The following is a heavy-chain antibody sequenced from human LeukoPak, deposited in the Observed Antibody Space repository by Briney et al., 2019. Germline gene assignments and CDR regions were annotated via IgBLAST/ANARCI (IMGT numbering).Heavy chain of an antibody. CDR3: AKWGDYDILTGYYDSDY. V-gene: IGHV3-23*01. CDR2: VSGRDDST. Sequence: QPGGSLRLSCAASGFTFSSYAMSWVRQAPGKGLEWVSAVSGRDDSTYYADSVKGRFTISRDNSKNTLYLQMNSLRAEDTAVYYCAKWGDYDILTGYYDSDYWGQGTLVTVSS. J-gene: IGHJ4*02. D-gene: IGHD3-9*01. CDR1: GFTFSSYA.